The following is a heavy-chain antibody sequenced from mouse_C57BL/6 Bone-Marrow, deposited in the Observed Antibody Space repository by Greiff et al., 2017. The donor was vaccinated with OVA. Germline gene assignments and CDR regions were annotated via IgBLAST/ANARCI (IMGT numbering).Heavy chain of an antibody. CDR2: IHPNSGST. Sequence: QVQLQQPGAELVKPGASVKLSCKASGYTFTSYWMHWVKQRPGKGLEWIGMIHPNSGSTNYNEKFKGKATLTVDNSSSTADMQLSSLTSEDSAVDYCARLTVDYWGQGTTLTVSS. D-gene: IGHD4-1*01. V-gene: IGHV1-64*01. CDR1: GYTFTSYW. CDR3: ARLTVDY. J-gene: IGHJ2*01.